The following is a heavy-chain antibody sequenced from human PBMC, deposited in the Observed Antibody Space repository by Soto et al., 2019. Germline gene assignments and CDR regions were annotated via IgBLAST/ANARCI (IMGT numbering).Heavy chain of an antibody. J-gene: IGHJ3*02. CDR3: ARAWIVATIRGFGVAFDI. V-gene: IGHV4-59*01. D-gene: IGHD5-12*01. Sequence: SETLSLTCTVSGGSISSYYWSWIRQPPGKGLEWIGYIYYSGSTNYNPSLKSRVTISVDTSKNQFSLKLSSVTAADTAVYYCARAWIVATIRGFGVAFDIWGQGTMVTVSS. CDR1: GGSISSYY. CDR2: IYYSGST.